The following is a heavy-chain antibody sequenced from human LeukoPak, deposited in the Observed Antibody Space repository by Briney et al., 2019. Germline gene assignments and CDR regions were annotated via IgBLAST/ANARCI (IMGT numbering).Heavy chain of an antibody. D-gene: IGHD3-9*01. V-gene: IGHV4-39*01. CDR3: ARLPTGFPNWFDP. J-gene: IGHJ5*02. CDR1: GGSITSSSFH. Sequence: SETLSLTCTVSGGSITSSSFHWGWIRQSPGNGLEWIGNILYSGTTYYNPSLKSRVTISVDTSKNQFSVKLSSVTAADTAIYYCARLPTGFPNWFDPWGQRTLVTVSS. CDR2: ILYSGTT.